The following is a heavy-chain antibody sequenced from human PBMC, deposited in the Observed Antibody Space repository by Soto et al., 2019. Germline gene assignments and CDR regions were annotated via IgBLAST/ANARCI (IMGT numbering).Heavy chain of an antibody. D-gene: IGHD2-15*01. J-gene: IGHJ3*01. Sequence: GGSLRLSCAASGFTFSRFGMHWVRQAPGKGLEWVAVIWHDGSQKHYGDSVKGRFTISRDDSEDTVYLQMNSLRVEDTAVYFCARDPEYCSGRTSVASDLWGQRTMVTVSS. CDR2: IWHDGSQK. V-gene: IGHV3-33*01. CDR3: ARDPEYCSGRTSVASDL. CDR1: GFTFSRFG.